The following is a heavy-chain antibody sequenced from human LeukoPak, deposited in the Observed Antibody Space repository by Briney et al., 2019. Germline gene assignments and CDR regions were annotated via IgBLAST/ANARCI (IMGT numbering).Heavy chain of an antibody. CDR1: GFTFNTYA. V-gene: IGHV3-23*01. CDR3: ARDRFRYFDWSYPSRDAFDI. Sequence: PGGSLRLSCAASGFTFNTYAMMWVRQGPGKGLEWVSSISGSSDSTYYTDSVRGRFTISRDNSRSTLYLQMNSLRTEDTALYYCARDRFRYFDWSYPSRDAFDIWGQGTMVTVSS. D-gene: IGHD3-9*01. CDR2: ISGSSDST. J-gene: IGHJ3*02.